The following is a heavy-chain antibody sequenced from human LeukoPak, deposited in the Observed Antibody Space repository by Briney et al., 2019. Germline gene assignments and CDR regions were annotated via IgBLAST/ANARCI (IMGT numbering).Heavy chain of an antibody. CDR2: IYTSGST. V-gene: IGHV4-61*02. Sequence: PSQTLSLTCTVSGGSISGGSYYWRWLRQPAGTGLEWLGRIYTSGSTNYNPSLKSRVTISVDTSKNLFSLKLSSVTAADTAVYYCARVSDYGDYSFDYWGQGTLVTVSS. D-gene: IGHD4-17*01. J-gene: IGHJ4*02. CDR1: GGSISGGSYY. CDR3: ARVSDYGDYSFDY.